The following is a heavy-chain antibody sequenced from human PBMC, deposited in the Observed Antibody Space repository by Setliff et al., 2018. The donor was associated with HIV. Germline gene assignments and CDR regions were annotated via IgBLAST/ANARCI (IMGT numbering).Heavy chain of an antibody. CDR1: GYTFTGYY. V-gene: IGHV1-2*02. Sequence: ASVKVSCKASGYTFTGYYMHWVRQAPGQGLEWMGWINPHSGDTNYADSVKGRFTISRDNSKNTLNLQMNTLRAEDTAMYYCAKVGREYNGYDLTFDSWGQGTLVTVSS. J-gene: IGHJ4*02. CDR2: INPHSGDT. D-gene: IGHD5-12*01. CDR3: AKVGREYNGYDLTFDS.